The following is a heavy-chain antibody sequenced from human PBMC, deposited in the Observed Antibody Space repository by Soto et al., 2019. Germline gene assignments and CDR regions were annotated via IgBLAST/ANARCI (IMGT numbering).Heavy chain of an antibody. CDR3: ASSPSSGY. CDR1: GFTVSNNY. Sequence: EVPLVESGGALVQPGGSLRLSCAASGFTVSNNYMSWVRQAPGKGLEGVSVIYSGGSTDYADSVKGRFTISRDNSKNTLYLQMNSLRAEDTALYYCASSPSSGYWGQGTLVTVSS. D-gene: IGHD6-19*01. CDR2: IYSGGST. J-gene: IGHJ4*02. V-gene: IGHV3-66*01.